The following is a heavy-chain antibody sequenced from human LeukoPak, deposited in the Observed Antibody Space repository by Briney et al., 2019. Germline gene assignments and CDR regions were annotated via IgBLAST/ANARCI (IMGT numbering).Heavy chain of an antibody. Sequence: GGSLRLSCAASGFTFSSSGISWVRQAPGKGLEWVSAISGSASSTYHADSVKGRFTISRDNSKNTLYLQMNSLRADDTAVYYCAMKAVPRPRLHDAFDFWGQGTVVSVSS. D-gene: IGHD5-24*01. CDR3: AMKAVPRPRLHDAFDF. CDR1: GFTFSSSG. J-gene: IGHJ3*01. CDR2: ISGSASST. V-gene: IGHV3-23*01.